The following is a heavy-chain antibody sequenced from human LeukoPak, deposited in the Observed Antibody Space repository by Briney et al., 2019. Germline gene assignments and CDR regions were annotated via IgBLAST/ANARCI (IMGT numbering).Heavy chain of an antibody. CDR3: ASASYYSSTSCYLDFDY. V-gene: IGHV3-21*01. CDR1: GFTFSSYN. Sequence: GGSLRLSCAASGFTFSSYNMDWLRQAPGKGLEWVSSISGSGIYTYYADSVKGRFTISRDNAKKSLYLQMNSLRAEDTAVYYCASASYYSSTSCYLDFDYGGQGTLVTVSS. J-gene: IGHJ4*02. D-gene: IGHD2-2*01. CDR2: ISGSGIYT.